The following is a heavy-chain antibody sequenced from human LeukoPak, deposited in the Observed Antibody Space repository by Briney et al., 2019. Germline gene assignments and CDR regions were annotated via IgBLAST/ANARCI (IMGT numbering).Heavy chain of an antibody. V-gene: IGHV3-30*04. CDR1: GFTFSSYA. CDR3: AGYCSGGSCLTDY. J-gene: IGHJ4*02. D-gene: IGHD2-15*01. CDR2: ISYDESNK. Sequence: PGRSLRLSCAASGFTFSSYAMHWVRQAPGKGLEWVAVISYDESNKYYADSVKGRFTISRDNSKHTLYLQMNSLRAEDTAVYYCAGYCSGGSCLTDYWGQGTLVTVSS.